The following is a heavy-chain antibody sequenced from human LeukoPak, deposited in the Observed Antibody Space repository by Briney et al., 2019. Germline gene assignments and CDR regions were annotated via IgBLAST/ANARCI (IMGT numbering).Heavy chain of an antibody. D-gene: IGHD3-22*01. CDR2: INHSGST. V-gene: IGHV4-34*01. J-gene: IGHJ4*02. CDR1: GGSFSGYY. CDR3: ARVGRYYYDIAFDY. Sequence: SETLSLTCAVYGGSFSGYYWSWIRQPPGKGLEWIGEINHSGSTNCNPSLKSRVAISVDTSKNQFSLKLSSVTAADTAVYYCARVGRYYYDIAFDYWGQGTLVTVSS.